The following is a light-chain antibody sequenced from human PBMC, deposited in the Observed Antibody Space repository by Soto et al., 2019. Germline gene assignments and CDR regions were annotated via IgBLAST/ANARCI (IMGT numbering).Light chain of an antibody. CDR1: SSNIGAGYD. CDR3: LSYNKSLSGYV. Sequence: QSVLTQPPSVSGAPGQRLTLSCTGSSSNIGAGYDVHWYQQLPGAAPKVVIYGNTNRPSGVPDRFSGSKSGPSASLVITGLQAEDEADYYCLSYNKSLSGYVVGGGTKVNV. J-gene: IGLJ1*01. V-gene: IGLV1-40*01. CDR2: GNT.